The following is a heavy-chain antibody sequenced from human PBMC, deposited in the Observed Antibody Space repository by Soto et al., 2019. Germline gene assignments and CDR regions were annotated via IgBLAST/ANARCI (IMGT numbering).Heavy chain of an antibody. V-gene: IGHV1-8*01. J-gene: IGHJ5*02. D-gene: IGHD2-2*01. CDR3: ARGPADIVVVPAATNWFDP. CDR2: MNPTSGNT. CDR1: GYTFTSYD. Sequence: QVQLVQSGAEVKKPGASVKVSCKASGYTFTSYDINWVRQATGQGLEWMGWMNPTSGNTGYAQKFQGRVTMTRNTSISTAYMELSSLRSEDTAVYYCARGPADIVVVPAATNWFDPWGQGTLVTVSS.